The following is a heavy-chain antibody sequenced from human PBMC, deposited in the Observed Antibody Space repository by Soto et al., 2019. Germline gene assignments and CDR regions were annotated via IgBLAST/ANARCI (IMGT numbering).Heavy chain of an antibody. V-gene: IGHV1-3*05. D-gene: IGHD2-2*02. CDR3: ARGGGVCLGTSCYNRGFDP. Sequence: QVQLVQSGAEETKPGTSVMVSCRTSGYTFTSYAMHWVRQAPGQRLEWMGWINAGNGNTEYSQKFQGRVPITRDTSASTAYMELSSLRSEDTAVYYCARGGGVCLGTSCYNRGFDPWGQGTLVTVSS. CDR1: GYTFTSYA. J-gene: IGHJ5*02. CDR2: INAGNGNT.